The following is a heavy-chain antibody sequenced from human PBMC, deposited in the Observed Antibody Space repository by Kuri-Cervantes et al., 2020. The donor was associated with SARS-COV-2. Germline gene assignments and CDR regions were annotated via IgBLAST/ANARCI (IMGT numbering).Heavy chain of an antibody. J-gene: IGHJ4*02. Sequence: GGSLRLSCAASGFTFNTFAMSWVRQAPGKGLEWVSGISGSGGHTYYPDSVRGRFTISRDHPKNMVYLQMNSLRAEDTAIYYCAKDQYSSGWYPHYWGQGILVTVSS. V-gene: IGHV3-23*01. D-gene: IGHD6-19*01. CDR1: GFTFNTFA. CDR3: AKDQYSSGWYPHY. CDR2: ISGSGGHT.